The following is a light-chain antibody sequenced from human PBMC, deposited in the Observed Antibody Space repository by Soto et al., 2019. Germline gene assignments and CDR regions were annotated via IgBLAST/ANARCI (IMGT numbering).Light chain of an antibody. Sequence: QSVLTQPPSVSVAPGQRVTISCTGSSSNIGAGYDVHWYQHLPGTAPKLLIYANRGRPSGVPDRFSGSKSGTSASLGITGVQDEDEADYYCQSYDSSLRGSLFGGGTQLTVL. CDR3: QSYDSSLRGSL. J-gene: IGLJ2*01. CDR1: SSNIGAGYD. CDR2: ANR. V-gene: IGLV1-40*01.